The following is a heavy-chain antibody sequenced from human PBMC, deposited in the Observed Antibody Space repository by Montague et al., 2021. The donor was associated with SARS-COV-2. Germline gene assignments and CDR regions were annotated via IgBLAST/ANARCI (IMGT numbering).Heavy chain of an antibody. Sequence: SETLSLTCTVSGGSTNNFYWSWIRQPPGKGLEWIGYIYYSGGTDYNPSLKSRVTISVDTSKNQFSLKLSSVTAADTAVYYCARGAPTISMIVVVITGAGWYFDLWGRGTLVTVSS. V-gene: IGHV4-59*12. D-gene: IGHD3-22*01. CDR3: ARGAPTISMIVVVITGAGWYFDL. CDR2: IYYSGGT. CDR1: GGSTNNFY. J-gene: IGHJ2*01.